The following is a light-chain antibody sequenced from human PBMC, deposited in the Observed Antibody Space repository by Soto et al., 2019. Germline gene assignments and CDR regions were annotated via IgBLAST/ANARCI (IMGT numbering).Light chain of an antibody. CDR2: AAS. J-gene: IGKJ1*01. CDR1: QGIRND. CDR3: LQHSTYPLT. V-gene: IGKV1-17*01. Sequence: DIQETQFPFSLSSSVGDRVTITCRASQGIRNDLGWYQQKPGKTPKRLIYAASSLQSGVPSRFSGSGSGTEFTLAISSLQPEDSATFYCLQHSTYPLTFGQGTKVEIK.